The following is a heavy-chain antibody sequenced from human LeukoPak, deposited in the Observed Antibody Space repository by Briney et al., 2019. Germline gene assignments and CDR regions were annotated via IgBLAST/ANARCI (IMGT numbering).Heavy chain of an antibody. CDR2: TSGSGGHT. CDR3: ANKGHHLSGYYFDS. J-gene: IGHJ4*02. CDR1: GFTFSNYA. Sequence: PGGSLRLSCAASGFTFSNYAMTWVRQAPGKGLEWVSATSGSGGHTYYADSVKGRFTISRDISKNTLYLQMNSLRAEETAVYFCANKGHHLSGYYFDSWGQGTRVTVSS. V-gene: IGHV3-23*01.